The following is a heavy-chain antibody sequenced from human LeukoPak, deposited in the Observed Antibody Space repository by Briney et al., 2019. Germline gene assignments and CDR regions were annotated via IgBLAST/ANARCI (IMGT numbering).Heavy chain of an antibody. CDR1: GGTFSSYA. CDR2: IIAIFGTA. J-gene: IGHJ4*02. Sequence: SVKVSCKASGGTFSSYAISWVRQAPGQGLEWMGRIIAIFGTANYAQKFQGRVTITTDESTSTAYMELSSLRSEDTAVYYCARMASSYSSSSYWGQGTLVTVSS. V-gene: IGHV1-69*05. D-gene: IGHD6-13*01. CDR3: ARMASSYSSSSY.